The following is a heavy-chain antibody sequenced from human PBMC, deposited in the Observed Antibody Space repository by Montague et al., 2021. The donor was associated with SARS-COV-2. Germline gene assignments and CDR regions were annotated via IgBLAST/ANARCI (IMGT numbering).Heavy chain of an antibody. Sequence: ETLSLTCAVYGGSFSGYYGTWIRQSPGKGLEWIAEINDRGVTNYNYNPSLGSRVTISADTSKNQFSLKLRSVTAADTAVYYCARWDPQTLTVISLRGKSATDYWGPGTLVTVSS. V-gene: IGHV4-34*01. CDR3: ARWDPQTLTVISLRGKSATDY. J-gene: IGHJ4*02. CDR2: INDRGVTNY. D-gene: IGHD4-11*01. CDR1: GGSFSGYY.